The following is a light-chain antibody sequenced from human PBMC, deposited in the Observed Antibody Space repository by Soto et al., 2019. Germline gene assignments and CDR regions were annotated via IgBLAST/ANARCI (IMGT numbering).Light chain of an antibody. CDR2: SAS. J-gene: IGKJ1*01. Sequence: DIQMTQSPSSVSASVGDRVTITCRASQGIGSWVAWYQQKPGKAPKLLIYSASSLQSGVPSRFSCSRSGTDFTLTISSLQPEDFATYYCQQANSFPRTFGQGTKVEIK. CDR1: QGIGSW. CDR3: QQANSFPRT. V-gene: IGKV1-12*01.